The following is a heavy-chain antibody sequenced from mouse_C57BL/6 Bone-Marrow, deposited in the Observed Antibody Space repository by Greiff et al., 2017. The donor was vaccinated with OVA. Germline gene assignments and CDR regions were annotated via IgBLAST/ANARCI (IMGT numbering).Heavy chain of an antibody. D-gene: IGHD1-1*01. CDR3: TTTVVPSYWYFDV. Sequence: EVQLQQSGAELARPGASVKLSCTASGFNIKDDYMHWVKQRPEQGLEWIGWIDPENGDTEYASKFQGKATITAETSSNTAYLQLSSLTSEDTAVYYCTTTVVPSYWYFDVWGTGTTVTVSS. J-gene: IGHJ1*03. CDR2: IDPENGDT. V-gene: IGHV14-4*01. CDR1: GFNIKDDY.